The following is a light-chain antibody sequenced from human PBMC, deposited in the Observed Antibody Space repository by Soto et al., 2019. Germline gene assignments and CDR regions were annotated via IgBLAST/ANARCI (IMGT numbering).Light chain of an antibody. V-gene: IGLV4-60*02. CDR1: SGHSSYI. CDR3: ETWDSNTHTV. J-gene: IGLJ3*02. CDR2: LEGSGSY. Sequence: QPVLTQSSSATASLGSSVKLTCTLSSGHSSYIIAWHQQQPGKAPRYLMKLEGSGSYNKGSGVPDRFSGSSSGADRYLTISNLQFEDEADYYCETWDSNTHTVFGGGTQRTVL.